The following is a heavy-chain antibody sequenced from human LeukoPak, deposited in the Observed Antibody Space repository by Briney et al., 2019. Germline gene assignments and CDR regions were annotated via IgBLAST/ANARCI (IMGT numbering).Heavy chain of an antibody. V-gene: IGHV3-30*02. D-gene: IGHD3-22*01. J-gene: IGHJ4*02. CDR1: GFTFNNYG. CDR2: IRYDGSNK. Sequence: PGGSLRLSCEAFGFTFNNYGMYWVRQAPGKGLEWVAFIRYDGSNKYYVDSVKGRFTISRDNSKNTLYLQMNSLRAEDTAVYYCTRDSHYYYDTSGYCHDSWGQGTLVTVSS. CDR3: TRDSHYYYDTSGYCHDS.